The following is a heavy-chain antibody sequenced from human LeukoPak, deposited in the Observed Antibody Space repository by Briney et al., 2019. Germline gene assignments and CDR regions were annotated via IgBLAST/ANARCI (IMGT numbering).Heavy chain of an antibody. CDR1: GYTFTGCY. Sequence: GASVKVSCKASGYTFTGCYMHWVRQAPGQGLEWMGWINPNSGGTNYAQKFQGRVTMTRDTSISTAYMELSRLRSDDTAVYYCARDGDIVGATFDYWGQGTLVTVSS. CDR2: INPNSGGT. CDR3: ARDGDIVGATFDY. V-gene: IGHV1-2*02. D-gene: IGHD1-26*01. J-gene: IGHJ4*02.